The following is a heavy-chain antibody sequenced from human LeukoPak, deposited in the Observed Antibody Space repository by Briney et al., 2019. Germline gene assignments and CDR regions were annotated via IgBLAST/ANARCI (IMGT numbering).Heavy chain of an antibody. CDR2: ISGNGGST. CDR3: AKYRDVTSKGSGLGS. CDR1: VSTFSIYA. Sequence: GGSLRLSCAASVSTFSIYAMSWARQAPGKGLEWVSAISGNGGSTYYTDSVKGRFTISRDNSRNTLYVQMTRLTAEDTAVYYCAKYRDVTSKGSGLGSLGQGTLVTVSS. V-gene: IGHV3-23*01. J-gene: IGHJ5*01. D-gene: IGHD4-17*01.